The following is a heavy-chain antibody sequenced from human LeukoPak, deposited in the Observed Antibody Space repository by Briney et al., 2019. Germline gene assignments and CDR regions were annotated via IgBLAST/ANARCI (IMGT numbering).Heavy chain of an antibody. D-gene: IGHD2-15*01. CDR3: ARDGEGYCSGGSCYPAATLGIYE. CDR1: GYTFTSYG. Sequence: SVQVSCKASGYTFTSYGISWVRQAPGQGLEWMGRIIPILGIANYAQKFQGRVTITADKSTSTAYMELSSLRSEDTAVYYCARDGEGYCSGGSCYPAATLGIYEWGQGTLVTVSS. CDR2: IIPILGIA. J-gene: IGHJ4*02. V-gene: IGHV1-69*04.